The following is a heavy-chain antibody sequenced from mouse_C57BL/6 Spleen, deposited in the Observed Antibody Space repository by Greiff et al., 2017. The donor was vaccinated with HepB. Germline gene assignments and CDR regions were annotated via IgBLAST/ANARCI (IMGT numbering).Heavy chain of an antibody. CDR1: GYTFTSYW. Sequence: QVQLQQPGAELVKPGASVKLSCKASGYTFTSYWMHWVKQRPGQGLEWIGMIHPNSGSTNYNEKFKSKATLTVDKSSSTAYMQLSSLTSEDSAVYYCARSTYGNHWYFDVWGTGTTVTVSS. D-gene: IGHD2-1*01. CDR3: ARSTYGNHWYFDV. J-gene: IGHJ1*03. CDR2: IHPNSGST. V-gene: IGHV1-64*01.